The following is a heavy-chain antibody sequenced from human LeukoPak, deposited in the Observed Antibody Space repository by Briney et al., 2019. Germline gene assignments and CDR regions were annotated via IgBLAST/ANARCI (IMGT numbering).Heavy chain of an antibody. CDR2: ISSSSSYI. Sequence: GGSLRLSWAASGFTFSSYSMNWVRQAPGKGLEWVSSISSSSSYIYYADSVKGRFTISRDNSKNTLYLQMNSLRAEDTAVYYCARVRKQWLVLYYFDYWGQGTLVTVSS. V-gene: IGHV3-21*01. J-gene: IGHJ4*02. CDR3: ARVRKQWLVLYYFDY. CDR1: GFTFSSYS. D-gene: IGHD6-19*01.